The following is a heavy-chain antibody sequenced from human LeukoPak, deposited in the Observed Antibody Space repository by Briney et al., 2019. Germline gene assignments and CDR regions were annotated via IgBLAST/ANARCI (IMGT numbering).Heavy chain of an antibody. D-gene: IGHD3-10*01. Sequence: PSETLSLTCTVSGGSISSYYWSWIRQPPGKGLEWIGYIYYSGSTNYNPSLKSRVTISVDTSKNQFSLKLSSVTAADTAVYYWAVGGGSGSYYYPDYYYYGMDVWGQGTTVTVSS. CDR2: IYYSGST. CDR1: GGSISSYY. J-gene: IGHJ6*02. CDR3: AVGGGSGSYYYPDYYYYGMDV. V-gene: IGHV4-59*01.